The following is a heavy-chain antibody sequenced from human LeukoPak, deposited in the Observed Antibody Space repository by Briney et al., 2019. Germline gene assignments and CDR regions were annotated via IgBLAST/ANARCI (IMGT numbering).Heavy chain of an antibody. Sequence: SVKVSCKASGYTFTGYYMHWVRQAPGQGLEWMGGIIPIFGTANYAQKFQGRVTITADESTSTAYMELSSLRSEDTAVYYCARAYYYDSSGYLPDGDYWGQGTLVTVSS. CDR1: GYTFTGYY. D-gene: IGHD3-22*01. J-gene: IGHJ4*02. CDR2: IIPIFGTA. CDR3: ARAYYYDSSGYLPDGDY. V-gene: IGHV1-69*13.